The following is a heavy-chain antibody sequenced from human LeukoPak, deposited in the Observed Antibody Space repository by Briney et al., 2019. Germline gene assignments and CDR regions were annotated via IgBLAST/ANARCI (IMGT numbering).Heavy chain of an antibody. CDR2: IRFDGNTK. CDR1: GFTFRTYG. D-gene: IGHD6-13*01. CDR3: AKMGSSWYVPDY. Sequence: GGSLSLSCAASGFTFRTYGMHWVRQAPGKGLEWVAFIRFDGNTKYYADSVKGRFTISRDNSKNTLYLQMNSLRAEDTAAYYCAKMGSSWYVPDYWGQGTLVTVSS. J-gene: IGHJ4*02. V-gene: IGHV3-30*02.